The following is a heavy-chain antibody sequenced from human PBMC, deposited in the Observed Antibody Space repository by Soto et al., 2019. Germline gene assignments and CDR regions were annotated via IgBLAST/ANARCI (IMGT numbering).Heavy chain of an antibody. J-gene: IGHJ4*02. CDR3: AGGIAARPLGY. Sequence: SETLSLTCTVSGGSISSGGYYWSWIRQHPGKGLEWIGYIYYSGSTYYKPSLKSRVTISVDTSKNQFSLKLSSVTAADTAVYYCAGGIAARPLGYWGQGTLVTVSS. CDR2: IYYSGST. D-gene: IGHD6-6*01. V-gene: IGHV4-31*03. CDR1: GGSISSGGYY.